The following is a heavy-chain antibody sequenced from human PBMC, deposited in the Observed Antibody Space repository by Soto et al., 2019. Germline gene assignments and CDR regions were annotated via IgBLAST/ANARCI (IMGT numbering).Heavy chain of an antibody. CDR2: IIPIFGTA. V-gene: IGHV1-69*13. J-gene: IGHJ4*02. D-gene: IGHD3-3*01. Sequence: SGKVSCKASGGTFSSYAISWVRQAPGQGLEWMGGIIPIFGTANYAQKFQGRVTITADESTSTAYMELSSLRSEDTAVYYCAIWSGYRWLFDYWGPGTLVTVSS. CDR3: AIWSGYRWLFDY. CDR1: GGTFSSYA.